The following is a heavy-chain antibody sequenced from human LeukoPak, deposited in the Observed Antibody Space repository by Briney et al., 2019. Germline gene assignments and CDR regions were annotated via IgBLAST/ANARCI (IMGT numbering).Heavy chain of an antibody. J-gene: IGHJ3*02. CDR1: GGTFSSCA. D-gene: IGHD3-22*01. Sequence: GASVKVSCKASGGTFSSCAISWVRQAPGQGLEWMGGIIPIFGTANYAQKFQGRVTITTDESTSTAYMELSSLRSEDTAVYYCARNYYDSSGDDAFDIWGQGTMVTVSS. CDR3: ARNYYDSSGDDAFDI. V-gene: IGHV1-69*05. CDR2: IIPIFGTA.